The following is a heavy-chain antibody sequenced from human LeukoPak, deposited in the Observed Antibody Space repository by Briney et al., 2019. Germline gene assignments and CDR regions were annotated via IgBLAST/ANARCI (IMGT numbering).Heavy chain of an antibody. CDR2: INHSGST. D-gene: IGHD4-23*01. CDR3: ARGTVVTPGDY. Sequence: SWMCHPPGKGLERIGEINHSGSTNYNPSLKSRVTISVDTSKNQFSLKLSSVTAADTAVYYCARGTVVTPGDYWGQGTLVTVSS. V-gene: IGHV4-34*01. J-gene: IGHJ4*02.